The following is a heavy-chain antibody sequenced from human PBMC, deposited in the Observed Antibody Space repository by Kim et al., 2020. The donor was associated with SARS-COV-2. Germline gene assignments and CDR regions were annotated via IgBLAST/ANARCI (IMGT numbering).Heavy chain of an antibody. D-gene: IGHD3-22*01. J-gene: IGHJ5*02. Sequence: GGSLRLSCAASGFTFSSYSMNWVRQAPGKGLEWVSSISSSSSYTYYADSVKGRFTISRDNAKNSLYLQMNSLRAEDTAVYYCARDRYYYDSSGYQGGFSWFDPWGQGTLVTVSS. CDR1: GFTFSSYS. V-gene: IGHV3-21*01. CDR2: ISSSSSYT. CDR3: ARDRYYYDSSGYQGGFSWFDP.